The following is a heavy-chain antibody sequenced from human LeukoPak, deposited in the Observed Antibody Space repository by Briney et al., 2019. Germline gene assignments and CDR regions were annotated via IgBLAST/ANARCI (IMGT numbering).Heavy chain of an antibody. CDR3: ARNSVYDIPY. Sequence: SETLSLTCTVSGGSFRNYYWSWIRQSAGQGLEWIGRIYPSGSTDYNPSLKSRVTISVDKSNNQFSLKLSSVTAADTAVYYCARNSVYDIPYWGQGTLVTVSS. V-gene: IGHV4-4*07. D-gene: IGHD5/OR15-5a*01. J-gene: IGHJ4*02. CDR2: IYPSGST. CDR1: GGSFRNYY.